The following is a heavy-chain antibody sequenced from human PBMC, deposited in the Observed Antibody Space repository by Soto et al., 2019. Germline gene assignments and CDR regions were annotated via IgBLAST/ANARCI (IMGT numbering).Heavy chain of an antibody. D-gene: IGHD4-17*01. CDR2: INPNSGGT. CDR1: GCTFTGYY. CDR3: ARDFGYGYGGNSNAFDI. Sequence: ASVKVSCKASGCTFTGYYMHWVRQAPGQGLEWMGWINPNSGGTNYAQKFQGWVTMTRDTSISTAYMELSRLRSDDTAVYYCARDFGYGYGGNSNAFDIWGQGTMVTVSS. J-gene: IGHJ3*02. V-gene: IGHV1-2*04.